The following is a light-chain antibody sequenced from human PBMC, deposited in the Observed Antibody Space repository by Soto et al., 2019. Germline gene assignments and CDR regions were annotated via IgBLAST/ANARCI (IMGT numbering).Light chain of an antibody. CDR3: QRYNSYHWT. V-gene: IGKV1-5*03. J-gene: IGKJ1*01. CDR1: QSISSW. CDR2: KAS. Sequence: DIQMTQSPSTLSASVGDRVTITCRASQSISSWLAWYQQKPGKAPKLLIYKASSLESGVPSRFSGSGSGTEFTLTISSLQPDDFATYYCQRYNSYHWTFGQGTKVEIK.